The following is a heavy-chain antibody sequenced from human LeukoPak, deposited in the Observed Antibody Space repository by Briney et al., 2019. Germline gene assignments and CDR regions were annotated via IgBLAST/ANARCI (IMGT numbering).Heavy chain of an antibody. V-gene: IGHV1-69*04. CDR2: IIPILGIA. D-gene: IGHD3-22*01. Sequence: ASVKVSCKASVGTFSSYAISWVRQAPGQGLEWMGRIIPILGIANYAQKFHGSVTITPDKSTSTAYMELSSLRSEDTAVYYCARDSLPGGYTYYFDYWGQGTLVTVSS. CDR1: VGTFSSYA. J-gene: IGHJ4*02. CDR3: ARDSLPGGYTYYFDY.